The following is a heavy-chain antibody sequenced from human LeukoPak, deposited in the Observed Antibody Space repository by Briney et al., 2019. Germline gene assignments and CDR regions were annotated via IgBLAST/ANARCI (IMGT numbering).Heavy chain of an antibody. J-gene: IGHJ4*02. CDR2: ISYDGSNK. V-gene: IGHV3-30*18. Sequence: GGSLRLSCAASGFTFSSYGMHWVRQAPGKGLEWVAVISYDGSNKYYADSVKGRFTISRDNSKNTLYLQMNSLRAEDTAVYYCAKSGGSGNYYNEGEAIDYWGQGTLVTVSS. CDR3: AKSGGSGNYYNEGEAIDY. D-gene: IGHD3-10*01. CDR1: GFTFSSYG.